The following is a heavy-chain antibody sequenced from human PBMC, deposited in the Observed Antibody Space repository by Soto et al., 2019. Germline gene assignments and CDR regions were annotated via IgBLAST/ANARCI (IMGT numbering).Heavy chain of an antibody. CDR1: GLTFSSYW. J-gene: IGHJ6*02. Sequence: GGSLRLSCAASGLTFSSYWMHWVRQTPGKGLVWVSRINSDGSSTSYADSVKGRFTISRDNAKNTLYLQMNSLRAEDTAVYYCARDPNYYGSGSYNPYYYYYGMDVWGQGTTVTVSS. CDR3: ARDPNYYGSGSYNPYYYYYGMDV. CDR2: INSDGSST. V-gene: IGHV3-74*01. D-gene: IGHD3-10*01.